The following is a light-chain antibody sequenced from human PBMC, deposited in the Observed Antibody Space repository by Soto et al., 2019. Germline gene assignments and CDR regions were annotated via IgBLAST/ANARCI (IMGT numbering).Light chain of an antibody. CDR3: QQSYSTPPWT. CDR2: AAS. J-gene: IGKJ1*01. V-gene: IGKV1-39*01. Sequence: DIQMTQSPSSLSASVGDRVTITCRASQSMSSYLNWYQQKPGKAPKLLIYAASSLQSGVPSRFSGSGSGTDFTLTISSLQPEDSATYYCQQSYSTPPWTFGQGTKVEIK. CDR1: QSMSSY.